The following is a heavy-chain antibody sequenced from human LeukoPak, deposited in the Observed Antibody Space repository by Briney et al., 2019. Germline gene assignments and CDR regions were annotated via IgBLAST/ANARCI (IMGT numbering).Heavy chain of an antibody. J-gene: IGHJ4*02. V-gene: IGHV3-30*02. D-gene: IGHD6-19*01. CDR1: GFTFSSYG. CDR2: IRYDGGNK. CDR3: ARSVEGSFDY. Sequence: GGSLRLSCAASGFTFSSYGMHWVRQAPGKGLEWVAFIRYDGGNKYYADSVKGRFTISRDNAKNSAYLQLDSLRVEDTAMYYCARSVEGSFDYWGQGTLVTVSS.